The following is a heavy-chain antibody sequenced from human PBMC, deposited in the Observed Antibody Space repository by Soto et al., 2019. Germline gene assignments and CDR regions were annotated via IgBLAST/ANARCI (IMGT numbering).Heavy chain of an antibody. CDR1: GSTFTNYG. D-gene: IGHD6-6*01. CDR3: ARGRPRVYYHIDV. CDR2: ITVNSGNT. Sequence: QVQLMQSGAEVKKPGAAVKVSCKASGSTFTNYGVSCVRQAPGQGLDWMGWITVNSGNTNYAQKFKGRVTMTTDTSTSTAYMELRRLRSDDTAVYYCARGRPRVYYHIDVWVKGTTVTVSS. V-gene: IGHV1-18*01. J-gene: IGHJ6*03.